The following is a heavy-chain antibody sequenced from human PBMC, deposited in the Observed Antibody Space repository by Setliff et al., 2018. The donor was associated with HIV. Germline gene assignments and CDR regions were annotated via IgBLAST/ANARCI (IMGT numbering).Heavy chain of an antibody. CDR2: IIPIFGTT. V-gene: IGHV1-69*13. CDR1: GGTFSSFT. D-gene: IGHD2-21*02. Sequence: SVNVSCKASGGTFSSFTINWVRQAPGQGLEWMGGIIPIFGTTRYAQKFQGRVTITADESTNTAFMELTDLKTDDTAVYYCAREPRGTAAYWYFDLWGRGTLVTVSS. J-gene: IGHJ2*01. CDR3: AREPRGTAAYWYFDL.